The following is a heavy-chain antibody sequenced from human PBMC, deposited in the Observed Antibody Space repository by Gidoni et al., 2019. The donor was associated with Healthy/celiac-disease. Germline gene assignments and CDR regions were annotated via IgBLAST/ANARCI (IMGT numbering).Heavy chain of an antibody. CDR2: ISSSGNTI. Sequence: EVQLVESGGGLVQPGGSLRLSCEASGFSCSSYEMNWVRQAPGKGLEWVSYISSSGNTIYYADSVKGRFTISRDNAKNSLYLQMNSLRVEDTAVYYCASTIAYCGGDCPDYWGQGTLVTVSS. CDR3: ASTIAYCGGDCPDY. V-gene: IGHV3-48*03. D-gene: IGHD2-21*02. CDR1: GFSCSSYE. J-gene: IGHJ4*02.